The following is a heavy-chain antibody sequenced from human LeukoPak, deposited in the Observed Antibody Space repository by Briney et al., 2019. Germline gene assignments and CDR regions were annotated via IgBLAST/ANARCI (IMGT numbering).Heavy chain of an antibody. Sequence: SETLSLTCTVSGGSISSSSYYWGWIRQPPGKGLEWIGSIYYSGSTYYNPSLKSRVTISVDTSKNQFSLKLSSVTAADTAVYYCVADSSSRPSHGFDPWGQGTLVTVSS. CDR1: GGSISSSSYY. CDR2: IYYSGST. CDR3: VADSSSRPSHGFDP. D-gene: IGHD6-13*01. V-gene: IGHV4-39*01. J-gene: IGHJ5*02.